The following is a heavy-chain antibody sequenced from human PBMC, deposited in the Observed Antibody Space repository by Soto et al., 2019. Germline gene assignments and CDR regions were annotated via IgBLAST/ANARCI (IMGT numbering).Heavy chain of an antibody. V-gene: IGHV4-59*01. J-gene: IGHJ4*02. D-gene: IGHD3-10*01. CDR3: ARSSDSFYLNFDY. CDR1: GGSINSYY. Sequence: SETLSLTCTVSGGSINSYYWNWVRQPPGKGLEWIAYVYETGSTDCNPSLTSRLTISLDTSKNHFSLKLSSVTAADTAVSYCARSSDSFYLNFDYWGQGALVTVSS. CDR2: VYETGST.